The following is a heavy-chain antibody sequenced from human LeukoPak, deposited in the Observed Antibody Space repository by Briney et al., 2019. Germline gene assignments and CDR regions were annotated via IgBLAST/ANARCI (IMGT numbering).Heavy chain of an antibody. Sequence: ASVKVSCKVSGYTLTELSMHWARQAPGKGLEWMGGFDPEDGETIYAQKFQGRVTMTEDTSTDTAYMELSSLRSEDTAVYYCARERVYGSGNNRPLSAEYFQHWGQGTLVTVSS. D-gene: IGHD3-10*01. CDR2: FDPEDGET. J-gene: IGHJ1*01. CDR1: GYTLTELS. V-gene: IGHV1-24*01. CDR3: ARERVYGSGNNRPLSAEYFQH.